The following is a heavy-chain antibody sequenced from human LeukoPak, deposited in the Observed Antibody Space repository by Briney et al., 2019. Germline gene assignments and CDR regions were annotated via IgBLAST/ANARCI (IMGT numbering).Heavy chain of an antibody. V-gene: IGHV3-21*01. D-gene: IGHD4-17*01. CDR1: GFTFKSTF. Sequence: GGSLRLSCAVSGFTFKSTFMNWVRQAPGKGLEWVSSISSCGSYIHYADSVKGRFTVSRDNDNDTLYLHMTGLSAEDSATYYCTRDYGARDDWGQGTLVTVSS. CDR2: ISSCGSYI. J-gene: IGHJ4*02. CDR3: TRDYGARDD.